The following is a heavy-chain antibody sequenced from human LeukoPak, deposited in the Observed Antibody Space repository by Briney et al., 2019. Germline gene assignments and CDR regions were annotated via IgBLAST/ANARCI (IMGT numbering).Heavy chain of an antibody. Sequence: SETLSLTCTVSGGSISSYYWSWIRQPPGKGLEWIGYIYYSGSTNYNPSLKSRVTISVDTSKNQFSLKLSSVTAADTAVYYCARGSQYSSSWYGAPNYYYYMDVWGKGTTVTISS. CDR1: GGSISSYY. CDR3: ARGSQYSSSWYGAPNYYYYMDV. CDR2: IYYSGST. D-gene: IGHD6-13*01. V-gene: IGHV4-59*01. J-gene: IGHJ6*03.